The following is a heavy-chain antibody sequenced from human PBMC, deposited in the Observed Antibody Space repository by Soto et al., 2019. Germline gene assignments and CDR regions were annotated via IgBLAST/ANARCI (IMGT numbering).Heavy chain of an antibody. CDR3: MLGSGWKDFDY. D-gene: IGHD3-22*01. Sequence: SETLSLTCTVSGGSITSSSYYWGWIRQPPGKGLEWIGNIYYSGSTYYNPSLKSRVTISVDTSKNQSSLKLSSVTAADTAVYYCMLGSGWKDFDYWGQGTLVTVSS. J-gene: IGHJ4*02. CDR1: GGSITSSSYY. CDR2: IYYSGST. V-gene: IGHV4-39*01.